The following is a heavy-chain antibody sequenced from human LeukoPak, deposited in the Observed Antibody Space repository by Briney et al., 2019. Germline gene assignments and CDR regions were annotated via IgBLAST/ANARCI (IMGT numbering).Heavy chain of an antibody. J-gene: IGHJ4*02. V-gene: IGHV5-51*01. CDR3: ARQRGPSRRQSDFWSGYREKDYFDY. CDR2: IYPGDSDT. D-gene: IGHD3-3*01. Sequence: HGESLQISCKGSGYSFTSYWIGWVRQMPGKGLEWMGIIYPGDSDTRYSPSFQGQVTISADKSISTAYLQWSSLKASDTAMYYCARQRGPSRRQSDFWSGYREKDYFDYWGQGTLVTVSS. CDR1: GYSFTSYW.